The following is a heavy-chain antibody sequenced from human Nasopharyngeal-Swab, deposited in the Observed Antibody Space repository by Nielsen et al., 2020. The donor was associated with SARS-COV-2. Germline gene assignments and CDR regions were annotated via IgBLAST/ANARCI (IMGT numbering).Heavy chain of an antibody. Sequence: ASVTVSCKASGYTFTSYYMHWVRQPPGQGLEWMGIINPSGGSTSYAQKFQGRVTMTRDTSISTAYMELSRLRSDDTAVYYCARTLKGSGSYIYWGQGTLVTVSS. CDR1: GYTFTSYY. CDR3: ARTLKGSGSYIY. V-gene: IGHV1-46*01. D-gene: IGHD3-10*01. J-gene: IGHJ4*02. CDR2: INPSGGST.